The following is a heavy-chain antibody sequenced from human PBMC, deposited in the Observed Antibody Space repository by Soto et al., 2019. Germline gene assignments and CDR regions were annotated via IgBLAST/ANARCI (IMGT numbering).Heavy chain of an antibody. J-gene: IGHJ5*02. Sequence: VASVKVSCKASGFSFTGYYIHWLRQAPGQGLEWMGWINAHSGGTEYAQKFQGRVTLTRDTSIATAYLTLTSLTSDDTALYYCAKDLTRQLAYWLDPWGQGSLVTVSS. CDR3: AKDLTRQLAYWLDP. CDR2: INAHSGGT. V-gene: IGHV1-2*02. D-gene: IGHD6-6*01. CDR1: GFSFTGYY.